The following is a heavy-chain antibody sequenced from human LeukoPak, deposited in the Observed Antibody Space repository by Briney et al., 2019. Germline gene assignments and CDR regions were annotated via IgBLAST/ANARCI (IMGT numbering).Heavy chain of an antibody. CDR3: AASEGYCSGGSCYYDDY. Sequence: PSETLSLTCAVYGGSFSGYYWSWIRKRPGKGLEWIGEINHSGSTNYNPSLKSRVTISVDTSKNQFSLKLSSVTAADTAVYYCAASEGYCSGGSCYYDDYWGQGTLVTVSS. J-gene: IGHJ4*02. CDR2: INHSGST. CDR1: GGSFSGYY. D-gene: IGHD2-15*01. V-gene: IGHV4-34*01.